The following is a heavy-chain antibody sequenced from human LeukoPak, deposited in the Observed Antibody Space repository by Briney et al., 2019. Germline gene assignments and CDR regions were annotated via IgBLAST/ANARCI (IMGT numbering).Heavy chain of an antibody. CDR1: GGPFSGYY. J-gene: IGHJ3*02. Sequence: SETLSLTCVVYGGPFSGYYWSWIRQPPGKGLEWIGSIYYSGSTYYNPSLKSRVTISVDTSKNQFSLKLSSVTAADTAVYYCARLSSLDAFDIWGQGTMVTVSS. D-gene: IGHD2-2*01. CDR2: IYYSGST. V-gene: IGHV4-34*01. CDR3: ARLSSLDAFDI.